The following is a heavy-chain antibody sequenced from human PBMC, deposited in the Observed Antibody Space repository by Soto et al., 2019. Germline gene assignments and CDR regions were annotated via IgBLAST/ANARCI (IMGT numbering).Heavy chain of an antibody. CDR1: GFTFSSYA. CDR3: AKGDAYYDFWSGYSN. V-gene: IGHV3-23*01. CDR2: ISGSGGST. J-gene: IGHJ4*02. Sequence: EVQLLASGGGLVQPGGSLRLSCAASGFTFSSYAMSWVRQAPGKGLEWVSAISGSGGSTYYADSVKGRFTISRDNSKNTRDLQMNSLRAEDTAVYYCAKGDAYYDFWSGYSNWGQGTLVTVSS. D-gene: IGHD3-3*01.